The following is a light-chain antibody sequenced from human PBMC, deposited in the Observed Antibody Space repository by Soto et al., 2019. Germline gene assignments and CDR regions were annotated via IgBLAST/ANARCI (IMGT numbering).Light chain of an antibody. V-gene: IGKV3-20*01. Sequence: ELVLTHSPGTLYLSPGESAALSCRASQPVSSNFLAWYQQKPGRAPRLLIYGASSRATDIPDRFSGSGSGTDFTLTISRLEPVDSAVYYCQQYGSSPTTFGQGTKVDIK. CDR3: QQYGSSPTT. J-gene: IGKJ1*01. CDR2: GAS. CDR1: QPVSSNF.